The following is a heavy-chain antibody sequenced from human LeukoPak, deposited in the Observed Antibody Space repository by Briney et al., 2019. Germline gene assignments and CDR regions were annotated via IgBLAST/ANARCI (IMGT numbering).Heavy chain of an antibody. J-gene: IGHJ6*03. D-gene: IGHD4-17*01. Sequence: PGGSLRLSCAASGFTFSRYAMSWVRQAPGKGLEWVSAISGSGGSTYYADSVKGRFTISRDNSKNTLYLQMNSLRAEDTAVYYCAKGTTVTTSSYYYYYYMDVWGKGTTVTVSS. CDR1: GFTFSRYA. V-gene: IGHV3-23*01. CDR2: ISGSGGST. CDR3: AKGTTVTTSSYYYYYYMDV.